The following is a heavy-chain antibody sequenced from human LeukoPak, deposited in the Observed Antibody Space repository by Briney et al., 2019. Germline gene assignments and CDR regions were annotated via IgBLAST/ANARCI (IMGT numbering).Heavy chain of an antibody. V-gene: IGHV3-30*04. J-gene: IGHJ5*02. D-gene: IGHD4-23*01. CDR3: ARMVTRDNWFDP. CDR2: ISYDGSNE. Sequence: HPGGSLRLSCAASGFTFSSYVMHWVRQAPGKGLEWVAIISYDGSNEYYADSVKGRFTISRDNSKNTLYLQMNSLRAADTAVYYCARMVTRDNWFDPWGQGTLVTVSS. CDR1: GFTFSSYV.